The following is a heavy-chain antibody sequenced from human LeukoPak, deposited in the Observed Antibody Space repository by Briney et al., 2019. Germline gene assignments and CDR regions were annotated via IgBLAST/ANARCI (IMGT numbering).Heavy chain of an antibody. Sequence: GGSLTLSCAASGLTVSSNCMSWVRQVPGKGLEWVSVIYRAGSTYYADSVKDRFTISRDNSKNTLYLQMNSLRAEDTAVYYCASGPYGSGIYSFDYWGQGTLVTVSS. J-gene: IGHJ4*02. CDR3: ASGPYGSGIYSFDY. CDR2: IYRAGST. CDR1: GLTVSSNC. D-gene: IGHD1-26*01. V-gene: IGHV3-66*01.